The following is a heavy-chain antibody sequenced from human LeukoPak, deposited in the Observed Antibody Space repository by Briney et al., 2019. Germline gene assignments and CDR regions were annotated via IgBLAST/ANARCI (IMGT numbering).Heavy chain of an antibody. CDR1: GGPISGYY. CDR3: ARVLDGDSFYFDS. V-gene: IGHV4-4*07. D-gene: IGHD7-27*01. Sequence: SETLSLTYTVSGGPISGYYGSWLRQPAGKGLEWIGPFSTRVINIYNPTLKSRVTMSVVTSKNHFSLKLRSVTAADTAVYYCARVLDGDSFYFDSWGEGRLVTVS. CDR2: FSTRVIN. J-gene: IGHJ4*02.